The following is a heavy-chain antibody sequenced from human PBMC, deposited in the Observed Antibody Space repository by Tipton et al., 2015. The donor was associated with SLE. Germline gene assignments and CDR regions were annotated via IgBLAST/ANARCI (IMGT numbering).Heavy chain of an antibody. Sequence: GLVKPSETLSLTCTVSGVPISGHYWSWIRQPPGKGLEWIGYIYYDGTTNYNPSLKSRLTISVDTSKNQFFLTLRSVTAADTAVYFCARGDVDWGQGTLVTVSS. CDR3: ARGDVD. V-gene: IGHV4-59*08. CDR2: IYYDGTT. J-gene: IGHJ4*02. CDR1: GVPISGHY. D-gene: IGHD5-24*01.